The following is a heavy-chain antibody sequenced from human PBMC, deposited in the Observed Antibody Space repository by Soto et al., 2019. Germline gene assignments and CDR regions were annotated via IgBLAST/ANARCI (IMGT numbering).Heavy chain of an antibody. CDR1: GGSFSGYY. CDR3: ARPQGAYCSSTSCWGDAFDI. J-gene: IGHJ3*02. D-gene: IGHD2-2*01. CDR2: INHSGST. V-gene: IGHV4-34*01. Sequence: QVQLQQWGAGLLKPSETLSLTCAVYGGSFSGYYWSWIRQPPGKGLEWIGEINHSGSTNYNPSLKSRVTISLDTSKNQFSLKLSSVTAADTAVYYCARPQGAYCSSTSCWGDAFDIWGQGTMVTVSS.